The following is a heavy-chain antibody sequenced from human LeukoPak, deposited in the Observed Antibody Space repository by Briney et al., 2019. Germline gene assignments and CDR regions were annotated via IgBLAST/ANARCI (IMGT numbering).Heavy chain of an antibody. CDR2: IIPIFGTA. CDR3: ARDPICGGDCYFDY. D-gene: IGHD2-21*01. J-gene: IGHJ4*02. V-gene: IGHV1-69*01. Sequence: GASVKVSCKASGGTFSSYAISWVRQAPGQGLEWMGGIIPIFGTANYAQKFQGRVTITADESTSTAYMELSSLRSEDTAVYYCARDPICGGDCYFDYWGQGTLVTVSS. CDR1: GGTFSSYA.